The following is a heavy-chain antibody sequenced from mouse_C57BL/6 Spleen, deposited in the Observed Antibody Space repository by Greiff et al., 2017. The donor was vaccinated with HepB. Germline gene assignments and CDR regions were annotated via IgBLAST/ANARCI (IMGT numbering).Heavy chain of an antibody. V-gene: IGHV5-6*01. D-gene: IGHD1-1*01. Sequence: EVMLVESGGDLVKPGGSLKLSCAASGFTFSSYGMSWVRQTPDKRLEWVATISSGGSYTYYPDSVKGRFTISRDNAKNTLYLKMSSLKSEDTAMYYCARQGVATGYFDVWGTGTTVNVSS. CDR2: ISSGGSYT. J-gene: IGHJ1*03. CDR1: GFTFSSYG. CDR3: ARQGVATGYFDV.